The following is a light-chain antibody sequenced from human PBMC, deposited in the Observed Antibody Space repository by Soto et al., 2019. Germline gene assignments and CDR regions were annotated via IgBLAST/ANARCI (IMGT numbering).Light chain of an antibody. CDR3: CSYRTSKTNV. J-gene: IGLJ1*01. Sequence: QSALTQPASVSGSPGQSITISCAGTSSDIGAHKAVSWYQHHPGKAPKLIIYDVTDRPSGVSNRVSGSKSGNTASLTIFGLQAEDEADYYCCSYRTSKTNVFGTGTKVTVL. CDR1: SSDIGAHKA. V-gene: IGLV2-14*03. CDR2: DVT.